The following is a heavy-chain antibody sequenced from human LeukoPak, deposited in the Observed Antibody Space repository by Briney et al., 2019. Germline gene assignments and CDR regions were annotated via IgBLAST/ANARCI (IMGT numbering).Heavy chain of an antibody. CDR3: ARGDDYGDSLVAY. Sequence: GGSLRLSCAASGFVFSGYEMNWVRQAPGEGLEWISSISTTGRTLNYADSVKGRFTISRDNAKNSLYLQMNSLSAEDTAVYYCARGDDYGDSLVAYWGQGTLVTVSS. CDR2: ISTTGRTL. J-gene: IGHJ4*02. D-gene: IGHD4-17*01. V-gene: IGHV3-48*03. CDR1: GFVFSGYE.